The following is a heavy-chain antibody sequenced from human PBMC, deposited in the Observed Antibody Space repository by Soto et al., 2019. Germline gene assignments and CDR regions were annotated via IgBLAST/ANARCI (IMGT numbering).Heavy chain of an antibody. CDR1: GGSVSSGSYH. CDR3: ARDNMRARDGMDV. Sequence: SETLSLTCTVSGGSVSSGSYHWTWIRQPPGKGLEWIGYIYYSGSTNYNPSLKSRVTISVDTSKNQFSLKLSSVTAADTAVYYCARDNMRARDGMDVWGQGTTVTVSS. V-gene: IGHV4-61*01. J-gene: IGHJ6*02. D-gene: IGHD3-16*01. CDR2: IYYSGST.